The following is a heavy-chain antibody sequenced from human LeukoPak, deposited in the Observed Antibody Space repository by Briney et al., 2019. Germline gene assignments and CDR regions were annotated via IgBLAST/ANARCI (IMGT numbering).Heavy chain of an antibody. CDR1: GYTFTSYG. V-gene: IGHV1-18*01. J-gene: IGHJ4*02. Sequence: GASVTVSCKASGYTFTSYGISWVRQAPGQGLEWMGWISAYNGNTNYAQKLQGRVTMTTDTSTSTAYMELRSLRSDDTAVYYCARVYCSGGSCYFYFDYWGQGTLVTVSS. CDR2: ISAYNGNT. D-gene: IGHD2-15*01. CDR3: ARVYCSGGSCYFYFDY.